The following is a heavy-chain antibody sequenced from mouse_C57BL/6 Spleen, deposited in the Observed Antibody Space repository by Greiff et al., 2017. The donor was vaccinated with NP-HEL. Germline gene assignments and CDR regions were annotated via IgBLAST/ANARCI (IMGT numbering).Heavy chain of an antibody. J-gene: IGHJ2*01. D-gene: IGHD2-2*01. CDR3: ARRDGYDVEGNFAD. V-gene: IGHV1-81*01. CDR2: IYPRSGNT. CDR1: GYTFTSYG. Sequence: VQLQQSGAELARPGASVKLSCKASGYTFTSYGISWVKPRTGQGLEWIGEIYPRSGNTYYNEKFKGKATLTADKYSSTAYMELRSLTSEGSAVCFCARRDGYDVEGNFADWGQGTTLTVSS.